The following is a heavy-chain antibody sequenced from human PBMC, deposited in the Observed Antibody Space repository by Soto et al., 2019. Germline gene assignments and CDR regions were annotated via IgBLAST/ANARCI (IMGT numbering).Heavy chain of an antibody. CDR1: GGTFSSYT. V-gene: IGHV1-69*02. Sequence: GASVKVSCKASGGTFSSYTISWVRQAPGQGLEWMGRIIPILGIANYAQKFQGRVTITADKSTSTAYMELSSLRSEDTAVYYCASGSYYYDSSGSHGVDVWGQGTTVTVS. D-gene: IGHD3-22*01. CDR3: ASGSYYYDSSGSHGVDV. J-gene: IGHJ6*02. CDR2: IIPILGIA.